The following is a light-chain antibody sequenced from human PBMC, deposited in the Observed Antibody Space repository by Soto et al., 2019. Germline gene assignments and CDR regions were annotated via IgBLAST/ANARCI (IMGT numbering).Light chain of an antibody. J-gene: IGLJ1*01. CDR3: SSYTSSGTLYV. CDR2: EVT. Sequence: QSALTQTASLSGSPGQSITIYCTGTSSDIGGSKYVSWYQQHPGKAPKLMIYEVTYRPSGVSDRFSGSKSGNTASLTVSGLQAEDEADYYCSSYTSSGTLYVFGTGTKLTVL. V-gene: IGLV2-14*01. CDR1: SSDIGGSKY.